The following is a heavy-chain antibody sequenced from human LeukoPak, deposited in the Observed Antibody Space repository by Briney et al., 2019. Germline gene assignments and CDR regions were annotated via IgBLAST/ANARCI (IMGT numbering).Heavy chain of an antibody. CDR1: GGTFSSYA. CDR3: ASDFDWLLSGNWFDP. CDR2: IIPIFGTA. V-gene: IGHV1-69*05. D-gene: IGHD3-9*01. Sequence: ASVKVSCKASGGTFSSYAISWVRQAPRQGLEWMGGIIPIFGTANYAQKFQGRVTITTDESSSTAYMELSSLRSEDTAVYYCASDFDWLLSGNWFDPWGQGTLVTVSS. J-gene: IGHJ5*02.